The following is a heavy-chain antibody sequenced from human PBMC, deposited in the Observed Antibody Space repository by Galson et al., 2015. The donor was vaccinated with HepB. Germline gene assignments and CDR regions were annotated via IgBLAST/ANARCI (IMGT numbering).Heavy chain of an antibody. D-gene: IGHD6-19*01. Sequence: SVKVSCKASGYTFTSYAMHWVRQAPGQRLEWMGWINAGNGNTKYSQKFQGRVTITRDTSASTAYMELSSLRSEDTAVYYCARYYSSGWYSWFDPWGQGTLVTVSS. CDR2: INAGNGNT. CDR3: ARYYSSGWYSWFDP. J-gene: IGHJ5*02. V-gene: IGHV1-3*01. CDR1: GYTFTSYA.